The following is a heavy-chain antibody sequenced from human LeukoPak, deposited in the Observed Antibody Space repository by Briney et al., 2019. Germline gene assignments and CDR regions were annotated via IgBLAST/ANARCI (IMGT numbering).Heavy chain of an antibody. J-gene: IGHJ6*02. D-gene: IGHD2-15*01. CDR1: GYTFTGYY. Sequence: ASVKVSCKASGYTFTGYYMHWVRQAPGQGLEWMGWINPNSGGTNYAQKFQGRVTMTRDTSISTAYMELSRLRSDDTAVYYCARFYDCSGGSCYFGMDVWGQGTTVTVSS. CDR2: INPNSGGT. CDR3: ARFYDCSGGSCYFGMDV. V-gene: IGHV1-2*02.